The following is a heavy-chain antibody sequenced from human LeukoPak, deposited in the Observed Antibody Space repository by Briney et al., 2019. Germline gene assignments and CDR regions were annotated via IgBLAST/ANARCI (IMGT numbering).Heavy chain of an antibody. V-gene: IGHV4-34*01. CDR2: INHSGST. CDR1: GGSFSGYY. CDR3: ARGHYYYGMDV. Sequence: SETLSLTCAVYGGSFSGYYWSWIRQPPGKGLEWIGEINHSGSTNYNPSLKSRVTISVDTSKNQFSLKLSSVTAADTAVYYCARGHYYYGMDVWGQGTTVTVSS. J-gene: IGHJ6*02.